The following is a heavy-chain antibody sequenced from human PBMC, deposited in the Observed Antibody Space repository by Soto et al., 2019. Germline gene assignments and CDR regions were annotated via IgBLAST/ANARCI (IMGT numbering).Heavy chain of an antibody. Sequence: QVHLVQSGAEVKKPGASVKVSCKGSGYAFTTYGITWVREAPGQGLEWMGWNSAHNGNTNYAQKLQGRVTVTRDTSTSTAYMELRSLRSDDTAVYYCARGRYGDYWGKGAEVTASS. D-gene: IGHD1-1*01. J-gene: IGHJ4*02. CDR3: ARGRYGDY. V-gene: IGHV1-18*01. CDR1: GYAFTTYG. CDR2: NSAHNGNT.